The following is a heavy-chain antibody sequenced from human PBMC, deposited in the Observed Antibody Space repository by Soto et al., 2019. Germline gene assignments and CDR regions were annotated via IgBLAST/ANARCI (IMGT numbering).Heavy chain of an antibody. CDR3: GKDISPGGMDV. CDR1: GSTFQDYA. CDR2: IYYNSDRI. Sequence: EVQLVESGGGLVQPGGSLRLSCAGSGSTFQDYAMHWVRQAPGKGLEWVSSIYYNSDRIDYADSVKGRFTISRDNARNSLYLQMNSLRPEDTAFYYCGKDISPGGMDVWGRGMLVTVSS. J-gene: IGHJ6*04. V-gene: IGHV3-9*01.